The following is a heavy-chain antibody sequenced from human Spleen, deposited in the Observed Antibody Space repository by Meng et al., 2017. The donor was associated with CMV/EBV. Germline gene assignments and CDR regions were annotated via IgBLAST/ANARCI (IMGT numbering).Heavy chain of an antibody. D-gene: IGHD2-2*01. CDR3: ARDKPSDGGLPAAFDY. CDR2: ISSRGNTI. V-gene: IGHV3-48*03. CDR1: GFTFSSYE. J-gene: IGHJ4*02. Sequence: GESLKISCAASGFTFSSYEMNWVRQAPGKGLEWVSYISSRGNTIYHADSMKGRFTISRDNAKNSLYLQMNSLRAEDTAVYYCARDKPSDGGLPAAFDYWGQGTLVTVSS.